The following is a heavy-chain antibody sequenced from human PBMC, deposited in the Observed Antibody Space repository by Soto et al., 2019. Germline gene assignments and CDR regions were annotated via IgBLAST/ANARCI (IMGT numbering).Heavy chain of an antibody. CDR3: AKARTIVVVSDAFDI. J-gene: IGHJ3*02. CDR1: GFTFDDYA. D-gene: IGHD3-22*01. CDR2: ISWNSGSI. Sequence: GGSLRLSCAASGFTFDDYAMHWVRQAPGKGLEWVSGISWNSGSIGYADSVKGRFTISRDNAKNSLYLQMNSLRAEDTALYYCAKARTIVVVSDAFDIWGQGTMVTVSS. V-gene: IGHV3-9*01.